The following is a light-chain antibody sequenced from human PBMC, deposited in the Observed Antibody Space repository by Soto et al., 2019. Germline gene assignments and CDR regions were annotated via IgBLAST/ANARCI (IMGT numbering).Light chain of an antibody. CDR1: HSVGST. Sequence: ETVRKQRPATQSGNPGENATRSGRASHSVGSTLAWYQQKPGQAPRLLMYDTSTRATGIPARFSGSGSGTEFTLTICSLQSDDFAVYYCQHYNNWPWTVGQGTKVDI. V-gene: IGKV3-15*01. CDR2: DTS. J-gene: IGKJ1*01. CDR3: QHYNNWPWT.